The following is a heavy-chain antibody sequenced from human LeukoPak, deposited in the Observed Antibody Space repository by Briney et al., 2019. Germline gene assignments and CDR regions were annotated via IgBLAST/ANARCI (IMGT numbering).Heavy chain of an antibody. V-gene: IGHV3-73*01. CDR3: TTVDTIMV. Sequence: GGALRLSCAASGFTFSASTMHWVRQASGKGLEWVGRIRSKPNSYATAYAASVKGRFTISRDDSKNTAYLQMNSLETEDTAVYYCTTVDTIMVWGQGTLVTVSS. CDR2: IRSKPNSYAT. CDR1: GFTFSAST. D-gene: IGHD5-18*01. J-gene: IGHJ4*02.